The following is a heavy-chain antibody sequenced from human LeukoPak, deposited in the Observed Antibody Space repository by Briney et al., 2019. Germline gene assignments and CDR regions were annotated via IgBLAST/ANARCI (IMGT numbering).Heavy chain of an antibody. CDR3: ARDLRLATVVTPASPAFDI. D-gene: IGHD4-23*01. V-gene: IGHV1-69*06. Sequence: GASVKVSCKASGGTFNSYAISWVRQAPGQGLEWMGGIIPIFGTANYAQKFQGRVTITADKSTSTAYMELSSLRSEDTAVYYCARDLRLATVVTPASPAFDIWGQGTMVTVSS. CDR1: GGTFNSYA. CDR2: IIPIFGTA. J-gene: IGHJ3*02.